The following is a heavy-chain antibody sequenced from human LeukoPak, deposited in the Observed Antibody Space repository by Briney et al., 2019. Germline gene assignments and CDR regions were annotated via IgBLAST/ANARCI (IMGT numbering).Heavy chain of an antibody. CDR3: ARAVAGTIHYYYYMDV. D-gene: IGHD6-19*01. Sequence: PSETLSLTCTVSGGSISSYYWSWIRQPAGKGLEWIGRIYTSGSTNYNPSLKSRVTMSVDTSKNQFSLKLSSVTAADTAVYYCARAVAGTIHYYYYMDVWGKGTTVTVSS. V-gene: IGHV4-4*07. J-gene: IGHJ6*03. CDR1: GGSISSYY. CDR2: IYTSGST.